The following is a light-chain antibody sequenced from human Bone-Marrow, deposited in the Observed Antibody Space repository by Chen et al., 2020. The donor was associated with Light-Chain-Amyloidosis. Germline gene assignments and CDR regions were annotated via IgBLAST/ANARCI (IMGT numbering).Light chain of an antibody. J-gene: IGLJ2*01. CDR3: QSADSSGTYEVI. V-gene: IGLV3-25*03. CDR2: RDT. CDR1: DLPTKY. Sequence: SYELTQPPSVSVSPGQTARITCSGDDLPTKYAYWYQQKPGQAPVLVIHRDTERPSGISERFSGSSSGTTATLTLSGFQAEDEADYHCQSADSSGTYEVIFGGGTKLTVL.